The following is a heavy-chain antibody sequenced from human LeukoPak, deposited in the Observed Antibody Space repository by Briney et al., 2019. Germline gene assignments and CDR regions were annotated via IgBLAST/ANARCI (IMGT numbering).Heavy chain of an antibody. J-gene: IGHJ4*02. Sequence: SETLSLTCTVSGGSIRSYYWSWIRQPPGKGLEWIAYIYYSGSTNYNPSLKSRVTISVDTSKNQFSLKLSSVTAADTAVYYCARYVWGSYPTFEDYWGQGTLVTVSS. V-gene: IGHV4-59*01. CDR3: ARYVWGSYPTFEDY. CDR2: IYYSGST. CDR1: GGSIRSYY. D-gene: IGHD3-16*02.